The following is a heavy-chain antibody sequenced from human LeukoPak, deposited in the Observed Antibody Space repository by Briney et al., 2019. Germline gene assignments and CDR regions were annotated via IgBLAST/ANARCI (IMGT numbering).Heavy chain of an antibody. CDR2: INHSGST. J-gene: IGHJ4*02. CDR1: GGSFSGYY. CDR3: ARGRGYSGYEYKNYYFDY. D-gene: IGHD5-12*01. V-gene: IGHV4-34*01. Sequence: SESLSLTCAVYGGSFSGYYWSWIRQPPGKGLEWIGEINHSGSTNYNPSLKSRVTISVDTSKNQFSLKLSSVTAADTAVYYCARGRGYSGYEYKNYYFDYWGQGTLVTVSS.